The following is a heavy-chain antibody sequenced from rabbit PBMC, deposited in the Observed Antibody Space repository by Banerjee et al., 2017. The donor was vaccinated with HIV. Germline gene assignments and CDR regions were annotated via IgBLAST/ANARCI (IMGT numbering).Heavy chain of an antibody. CDR3: ARDTGTSFSSYGMDL. CDR2: IAGSSSGFT. J-gene: IGHJ6*01. CDR1: GFSFSSSDY. V-gene: IGHV1S40*01. D-gene: IGHD7-1*01. Sequence: QSLEESGGDLVKPGASLTLTCTASGFSFSSSDYICWVRQAPGKGLEWISCIAGSSSGFTYSATWATGRFTISKTSSTTVTLQMTSLTVADTATYFCARDTGTSFSSYGMDLRGPGTLVTVS.